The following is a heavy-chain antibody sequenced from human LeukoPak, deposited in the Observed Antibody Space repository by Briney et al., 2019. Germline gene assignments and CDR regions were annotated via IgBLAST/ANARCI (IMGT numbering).Heavy chain of an antibody. Sequence: PSETQSLTCTVSGGSISSYYWSWIRQPPGKGLEWIGYIYYSGSTNYNPSLKSRVTISVDTSKNQFSLKLSSVTAADTAVYYCARHRAAAGTDYWGQGTLVTVSS. J-gene: IGHJ4*02. V-gene: IGHV4-59*08. CDR3: ARHRAAAGTDY. CDR1: GGSISSYY. D-gene: IGHD6-13*01. CDR2: IYYSGST.